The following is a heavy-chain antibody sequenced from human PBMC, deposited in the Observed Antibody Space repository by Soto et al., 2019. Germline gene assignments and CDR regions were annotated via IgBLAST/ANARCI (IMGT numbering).Heavy chain of an antibody. V-gene: IGHV4-30-4*01. CDR3: ASGVGYDFWSGFSGMDV. CDR2: IYYSGST. CDR1: GGSISNGDYY. J-gene: IGHJ6*02. Sequence: PSLTGTVSGGSISNGDYYWSWIRQPPGKGLEWIGYIYYSGSTYYNPSLKSRVTISVDTSKNQFSLKLSSVTAADTAVYYCASGVGYDFWSGFSGMDVWGQGTTVTVSS. D-gene: IGHD3-3*01.